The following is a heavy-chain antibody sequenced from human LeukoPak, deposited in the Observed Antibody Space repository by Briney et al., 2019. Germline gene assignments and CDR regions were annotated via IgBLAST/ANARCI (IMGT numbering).Heavy chain of an antibody. V-gene: IGHV3-7*01. CDR1: GFTFSSYW. Sequence: GGSLRLSCAASGFTFSSYWMSWVRQAPGKGLEWVATIKQDGTEKYYVDSVKGRFTISRDNAKNSVYLQMNSLIAEDTAVYYCAKGDKQQGDYFDYWGQGNLVTVSS. CDR3: AKGDKQQGDYFDY. J-gene: IGHJ4*02. CDR2: IKQDGTEK. D-gene: IGHD6-13*01.